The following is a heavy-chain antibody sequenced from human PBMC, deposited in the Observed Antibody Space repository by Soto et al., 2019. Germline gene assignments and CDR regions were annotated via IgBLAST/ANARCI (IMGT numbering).Heavy chain of an antibody. V-gene: IGHV4-39*01. Sequence: SETLSLTCTVSGGSISSSSYYWGWIRQPPGKGLEWIGSIYYSGSTYYNPSLRSRVTISVDTSKNQFPLKLSSVTAADTAVYYCARHLPSPPVPAAIGYGMDVWGQGTTVTVSS. CDR3: ARHLPSPPVPAAIGYGMDV. CDR1: GGSISSSSYY. CDR2: IYYSGST. D-gene: IGHD2-2*01. J-gene: IGHJ6*02.